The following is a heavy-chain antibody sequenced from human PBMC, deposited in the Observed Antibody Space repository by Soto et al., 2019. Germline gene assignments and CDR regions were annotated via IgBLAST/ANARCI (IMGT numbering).Heavy chain of an antibody. V-gene: IGHV1-24*01. CDR1: GYTLTELS. CDR3: ATDLMLTTGY. D-gene: IGHD4-17*01. Sequence: ASVKLSCKFSGYTLTELSIHWVRQAPGKGLEWMGGFDPEDGETIYAQKFQGRVTMTEDTSTDTAYMELSSLRSEDTAVYYCATDLMLTTGYWGQGTLVTVSS. J-gene: IGHJ4*02. CDR2: FDPEDGET.